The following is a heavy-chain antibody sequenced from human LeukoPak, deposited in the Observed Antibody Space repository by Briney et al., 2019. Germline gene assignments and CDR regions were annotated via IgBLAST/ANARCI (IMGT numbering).Heavy chain of an antibody. J-gene: IGHJ4*02. V-gene: IGHV1-2*02. CDR1: GYAFTGYY. CDR2: INPNSGGT. Sequence: ASVKVSCKASGYAFTGYYMHWVRQAPGQGLEWMEWINPNSGGTNYGQKFQRRVTMTRDTPISTAYMELSRLRSDDTAVYYCAREGITGTTSFDYWGQGTLVTVSS. D-gene: IGHD1-20*01. CDR3: AREGITGTTSFDY.